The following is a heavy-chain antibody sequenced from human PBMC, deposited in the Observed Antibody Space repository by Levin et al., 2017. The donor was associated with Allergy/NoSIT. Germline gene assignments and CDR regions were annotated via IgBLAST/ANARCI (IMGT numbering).Heavy chain of an antibody. Sequence: GESLKISCKASGYTFTRYYMHWVRQAPGQGLEWMGWINPKSGGTHYAQKFQGRVTMTRDTSISTAYMELSRLTSDDTAVYYCAALEPYYAFDIWGQGTKVTVSS. J-gene: IGHJ3*02. CDR2: INPKSGGT. D-gene: IGHD1-1*01. V-gene: IGHV1-2*02. CDR3: AALEPYYAFDI. CDR1: GYTFTRYY.